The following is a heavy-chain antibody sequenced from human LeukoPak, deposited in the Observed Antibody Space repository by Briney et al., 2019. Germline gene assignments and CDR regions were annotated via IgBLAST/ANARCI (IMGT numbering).Heavy chain of an antibody. V-gene: IGHV3-30*04. CDR3: ASSRGSWPDYFDY. CDR1: GFTFSKFA. D-gene: IGHD6-13*01. J-gene: IGHJ4*02. Sequence: PGGSLRLSCAAAGFTFSKFAMHWVRQAPGKGLEWVAVVSYDGSYKYYADSVKGRFTISRDNAKNSLYLQMNSLRAEDTAVYYCASSRGSWPDYFDYWGQGTLVTVSS. CDR2: VSYDGSYK.